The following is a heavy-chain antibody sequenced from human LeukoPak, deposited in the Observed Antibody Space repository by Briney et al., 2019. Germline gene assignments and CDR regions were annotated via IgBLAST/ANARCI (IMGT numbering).Heavy chain of an antibody. V-gene: IGHV3-30*18. CDR1: GFTFSSYD. CDR2: ISYDGSNK. D-gene: IGHD3-22*01. Sequence: PGRSLRLSCAASGFTFSSYDMHWVRQAPGKGLEWVAVISYDGSNKYYADSVKGRFTISRDNSKNTLYLQMNSLRAEDTAVYYCAKDDRYSSGYSDYWGQGTLVTVSS. J-gene: IGHJ4*02. CDR3: AKDDRYSSGYSDY.